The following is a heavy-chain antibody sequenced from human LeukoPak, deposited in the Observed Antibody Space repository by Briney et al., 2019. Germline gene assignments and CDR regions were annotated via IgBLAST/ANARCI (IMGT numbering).Heavy chain of an antibody. V-gene: IGHV1-8*03. CDR3: ARRVYSYYYGSGSSPYYFDY. J-gene: IGHJ4*02. Sequence: ASVKVSRKASGYTFTSYDINWVRQATGQGLEWMGWMNPNSGNTGYAQKFQGRVTITRNTSISTAYMELSSLRSEDTAVYYCARRVYSYYYGSGSSPYYFDYWGQGTLVTVSS. CDR1: GYTFTSYD. CDR2: MNPNSGNT. D-gene: IGHD3-10*01.